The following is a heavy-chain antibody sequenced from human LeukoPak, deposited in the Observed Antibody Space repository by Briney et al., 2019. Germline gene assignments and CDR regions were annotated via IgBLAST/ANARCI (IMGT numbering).Heavy chain of an antibody. CDR1: GFTLRSYT. Sequence: GGSLRLSCAASGFTLRSYTMNWVRQAPGKGLEWVSRINSDGSSTSYADSVKGRFTISRDNAENTLYLQMNSLRAEDTAVYYCSGDDREYSTSGLGVWGKGTTVTVSS. D-gene: IGHD6-6*01. J-gene: IGHJ6*04. CDR3: SGDDREYSTSGLGV. CDR2: INSDGSST. V-gene: IGHV3-74*01.